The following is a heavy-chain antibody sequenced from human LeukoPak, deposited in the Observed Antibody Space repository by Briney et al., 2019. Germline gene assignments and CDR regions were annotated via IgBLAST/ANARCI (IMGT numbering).Heavy chain of an antibody. J-gene: IGHJ4*02. CDR2: INSDGSST. D-gene: IGHD1-26*01. Sequence: GGSLRLSCAASGFTFSSYSMNWVRQAPGKGLVWVSRINSDGSSTSYADSVKGRFTISRDNAKNTLYLQMNSLRAEDTAVYYCAREGGDSGSYYYFDYWGQGTLVTVSS. CDR1: GFTFSSYS. V-gene: IGHV3-74*01. CDR3: AREGGDSGSYYYFDY.